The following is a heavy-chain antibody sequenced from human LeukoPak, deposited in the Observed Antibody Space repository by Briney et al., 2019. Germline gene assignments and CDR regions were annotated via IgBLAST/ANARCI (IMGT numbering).Heavy chain of an antibody. J-gene: IGHJ4*02. Sequence: PGRSLRLSCAVSGFTFSSYGMHWVRQAPGKGLEGVAVISNDGSKKYSSYSVKGRCPISIYNYKNKLYLQMHSLRADDTAVYYYERDRYSYASEYLDCWGQGTLVTVSS. V-gene: IGHV3-30*03. CDR2: ISNDGSKK. CDR1: GFTFSSYG. CDR3: ERDRYSYASEYLDC. D-gene: IGHD5-18*01.